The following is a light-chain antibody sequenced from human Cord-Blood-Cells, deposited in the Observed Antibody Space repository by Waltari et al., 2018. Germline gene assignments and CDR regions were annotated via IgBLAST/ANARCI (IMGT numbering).Light chain of an antibody. CDR2: VVS. CDR3: CSFAGSSWV. V-gene: IGLV2-11*01. CDR1: SSDVGGVNY. J-gene: IGLJ3*02. Sequence: QSALTQPRSVAGSPGQSVTISCTGTSSDVGGVNYVSWYQQHPGKPPNLMIYVVSNRPSGVPDRFSGSKSGNTASLTISRLQAEDEADYYCCSFAGSSWVFGGGTKLTVL.